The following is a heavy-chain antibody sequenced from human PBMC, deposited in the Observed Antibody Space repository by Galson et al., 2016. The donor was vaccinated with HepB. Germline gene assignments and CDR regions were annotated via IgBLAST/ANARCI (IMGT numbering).Heavy chain of an antibody. CDR2: ISGSSSNI. D-gene: IGHD3-22*01. V-gene: IGHV3-48*02. Sequence: SLRLSCAASGFSFSTYGMHWVRQAPGKGLEWLSYISGSSSNIYYADSVKGRFTTSRDNDKNSLHLQMNSLRDEDTAVYYCARYYDSSGYCSQHCGMDVWGQGTTVTVS. J-gene: IGHJ6*02. CDR3: ARYYDSSGYCSQHCGMDV. CDR1: GFSFSTYG.